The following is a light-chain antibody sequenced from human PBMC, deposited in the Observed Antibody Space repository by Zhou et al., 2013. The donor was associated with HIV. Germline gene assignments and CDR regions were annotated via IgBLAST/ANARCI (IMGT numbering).Light chain of an antibody. J-gene: IGKJ5*01. CDR1: QSVSRNY. Sequence: EIVLTQSPGTLPLSPGERATLSCRASQSVSRNYLAWYQQRPGQAPRLLIYVASNRATGIPDRFSGSGSGTDFTLTISRLEPEDFAVYYCQQFGSSITFGQGTRLXIK. V-gene: IGKV3-20*01. CDR3: QQFGSSIT. CDR2: VAS.